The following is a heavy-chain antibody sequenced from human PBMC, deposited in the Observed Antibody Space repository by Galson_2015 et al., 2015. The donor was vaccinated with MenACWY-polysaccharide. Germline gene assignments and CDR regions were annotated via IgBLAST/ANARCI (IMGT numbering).Heavy chain of an antibody. CDR3: ARNPSRLDIAAASN. J-gene: IGHJ4*02. Sequence: SLRLSCAASGFNFRGNGMRWVRQAPGKGLEWVAVIRNDEISKHYIDAVEGRFSISRDNSKNTLYLQMNTLRPEDTAVYYCARNPSRLDIAAASNWGQGALVTVSS. D-gene: IGHD6-13*01. V-gene: IGHV3-30*19. CDR1: GFNFRGNG. CDR2: IRNDEISK.